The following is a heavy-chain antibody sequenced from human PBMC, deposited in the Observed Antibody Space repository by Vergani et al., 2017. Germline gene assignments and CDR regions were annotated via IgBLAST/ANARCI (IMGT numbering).Heavy chain of an antibody. V-gene: IGHV5-51*01. D-gene: IGHD3-9*01. J-gene: IGHJ5*02. CDR3: ARLIEYDILTGYPANWFDP. CDR2: IYPGDSDT. CDR1: GYSFTSYW. Sequence: EVQLVQSGAEVKKPGESLKISCKGSGYSFTSYWIGWVRQMPXKGLEWMGIIYPGDSDTRYSPSFQGQVTISADKSISTAYLQWSSLKASDTAMYYCARLIEYDILTGYPANWFDPWGQGTLVTVSS.